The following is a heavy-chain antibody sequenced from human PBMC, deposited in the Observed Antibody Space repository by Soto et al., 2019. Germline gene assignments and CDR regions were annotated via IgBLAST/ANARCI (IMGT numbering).Heavy chain of an antibody. J-gene: IGHJ6*02. Sequence: PSETLSLTCTVSGGSISSYYWSWIRQPPGKGLEWIGYIYYSGSTNYNPSLKSRVTISVDTSKNQFSLKLSSVTAADTAVYYCARDTKKLGYCSSTSCYMPYGMDVWGQGTTVTAP. CDR2: IYYSGST. CDR3: ARDTKKLGYCSSTSCYMPYGMDV. CDR1: GGSISSYY. V-gene: IGHV4-59*01. D-gene: IGHD2-2*02.